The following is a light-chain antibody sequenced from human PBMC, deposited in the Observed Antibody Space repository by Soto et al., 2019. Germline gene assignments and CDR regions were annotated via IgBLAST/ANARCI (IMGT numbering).Light chain of an antibody. CDR2: KAS. CDR3: QQYYDNWT. J-gene: IGKJ1*01. CDR1: QSISSW. V-gene: IGKV1-5*03. Sequence: DIQMTQSPSTLSASVGDRVTITCRASQSISSWLAWYQQKPGQAPKLLIYKASTLQSGVPSRFSGSGSGSELTIAISSLQPDDSATYYRQQYYDNWTFGQGTKVEIK.